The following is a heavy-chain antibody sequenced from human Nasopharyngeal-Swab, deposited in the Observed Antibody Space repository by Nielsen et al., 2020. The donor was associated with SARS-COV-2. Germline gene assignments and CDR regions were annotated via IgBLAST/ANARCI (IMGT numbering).Heavy chain of an antibody. J-gene: IGHJ5*02. CDR2: ISYDGGNK. CDR3: ARVSSSSTTNWFDP. D-gene: IGHD6-6*01. V-gene: IGHV3-30*03. Sequence: VRQAPGKGLEWVAVISYDGGNKYYADSVKGRFTISRDNSKNTLYLQMNSLRAEDTAVYYCARVSSSSTTNWFDPWGQGTLVTVSS.